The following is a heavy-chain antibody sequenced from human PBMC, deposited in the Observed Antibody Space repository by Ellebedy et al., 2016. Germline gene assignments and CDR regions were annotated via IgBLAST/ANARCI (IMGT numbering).Heavy chain of an antibody. CDR2: IGTAGDT. Sequence: GGSLRLSXAASGFTFSRYDMHWVRQATGKGLEWVSSIGTAGDTYYPGSVKGRFTISRENDKNSFYLQMNNLRVEDTAVYYCATSGAGSGWDAVADWGQGTLVTVSS. J-gene: IGHJ4*02. CDR1: GFTFSRYD. D-gene: IGHD6-19*01. V-gene: IGHV3-13*01. CDR3: ATSGAGSGWDAVAD.